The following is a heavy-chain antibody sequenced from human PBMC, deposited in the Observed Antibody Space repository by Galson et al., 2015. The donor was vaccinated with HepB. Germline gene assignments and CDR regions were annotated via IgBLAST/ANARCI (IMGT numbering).Heavy chain of an antibody. CDR1: GFTFNSYA. CDR2: ISTAGKNT. CDR3: VKGTAQRYYDFWSGYYFDH. V-gene: IGHV3-64D*06. J-gene: IGHJ4*02. Sequence: SLRLSCAASGFTFNSYAMHWVRQAPGKGLEHVSAISTAGKNTYYADSVKGRFTISRDNSKNMLYLQMSSLRLEDTAVYYCVKGTAQRYYDFWSGYYFDHWGQGTLVTVSS. D-gene: IGHD3-3*01.